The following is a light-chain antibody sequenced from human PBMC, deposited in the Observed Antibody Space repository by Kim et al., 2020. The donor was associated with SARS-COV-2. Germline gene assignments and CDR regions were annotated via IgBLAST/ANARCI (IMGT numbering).Light chain of an antibody. V-gene: IGKV1-27*01. J-gene: IGKJ2*03. CDR2: DAS. CDR3: QKYDSPPNS. Sequence: SASVGDRVTITCRASQGIRNNLAWYQHTPGKIPKLLIYDASTLPPGVPSRFSGSGSGTDFTLTVSGLQPEDFATYYCQKYDSPPNSFGQGTKLEI. CDR1: QGIRNN.